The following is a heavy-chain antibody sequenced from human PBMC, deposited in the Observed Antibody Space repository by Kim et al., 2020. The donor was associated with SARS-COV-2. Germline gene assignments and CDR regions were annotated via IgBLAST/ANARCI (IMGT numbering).Heavy chain of an antibody. J-gene: IGHJ5*02. CDR3: AIFYGSGTYYPGENWFDL. D-gene: IGHD3-10*01. CDR1: GGYMDNSNYY. CDR2: IDYYGNA. V-gene: IGHV4-39*01. Sequence: SETLSLTCTVSGGYMDNSNYYWGSIRQTPGTGLEGLGTIDYYGNAYSTTSLRSRVTVFVDKSKNQFSLHLTSATAADTALYYGAIFYGSGTYYPGENWFDLWGHGTRVTVSS.